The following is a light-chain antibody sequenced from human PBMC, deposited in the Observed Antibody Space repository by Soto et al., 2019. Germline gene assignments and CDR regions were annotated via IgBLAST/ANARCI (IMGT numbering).Light chain of an antibody. CDR1: QISSSY. J-gene: IGKJ1*01. CDR3: QQSYSTPPWT. Sequence: DIQMTQSPSSLSASVGDRVTITCRVSQISSSYLTWYQQKPGKAPKLLIYAASSLQSGVPSRFSGSGSGTDFTLTISSLQPEDFATYYCQQSYSTPPWTFGQGTKVDIK. CDR2: AAS. V-gene: IGKV1-39*01.